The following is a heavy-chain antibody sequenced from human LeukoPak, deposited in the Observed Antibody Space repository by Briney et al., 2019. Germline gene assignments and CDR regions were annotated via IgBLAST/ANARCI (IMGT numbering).Heavy chain of an antibody. V-gene: IGHV3-21*01. J-gene: IGHJ4*02. CDR1: GFTFSSYS. CDR2: ISSSSYI. D-gene: IGHD3-22*01. Sequence: GGSLRLSCAASGFTFSSYSMTWVRQAPGKGLEWVSSISSSSYIYYADSVKGRFTISRDNAKNSLYLQMNSLRAEDTAVYYCARGLDYYDSSGYSWGQGTLVTVSS. CDR3: ARGLDYYDSSGYS.